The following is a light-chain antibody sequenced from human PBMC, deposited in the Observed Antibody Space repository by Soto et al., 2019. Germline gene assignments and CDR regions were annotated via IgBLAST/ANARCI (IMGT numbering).Light chain of an antibody. CDR2: GAS. CDR3: YHANSLPLT. J-gene: IGKJ5*01. Sequence: DIQMTQSPSFVSASVGDRVTITCRASQGISRWLAWYQQRPGKAPELLIYGASSLQSAVPSRFSGSGSGTDFTVTISSLQPADFATCDWYHANSLPLTVGQGTRLESK. V-gene: IGKV1-12*01. CDR1: QGISRW.